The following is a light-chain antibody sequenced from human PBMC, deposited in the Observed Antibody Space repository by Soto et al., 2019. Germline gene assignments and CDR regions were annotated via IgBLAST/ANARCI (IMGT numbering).Light chain of an antibody. CDR2: DVS. J-gene: IGLJ1*01. Sequence: QSVLTQPASVSGSPGQSITISCTGTSSDVGGYNYVSWYQQHPAKAPKVMIYDVSNRPSGVSNRFSGSKSGNTASLTIPGLQAEDEADYYRYSYTSSSTYVFGTGTKVTVL. V-gene: IGLV2-14*03. CDR3: YSYTSSSTYV. CDR1: SSDVGGYNY.